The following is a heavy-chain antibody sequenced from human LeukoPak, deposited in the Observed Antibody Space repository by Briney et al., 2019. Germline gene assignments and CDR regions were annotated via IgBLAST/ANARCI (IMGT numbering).Heavy chain of an antibody. D-gene: IGHD5-18*01. J-gene: IGHJ4*02. Sequence: SETLSLTCTVSGGSISSYYWSWIRQPPGKGLEWIGYIYYSGSTYYNPSLKSRVTISVDTSKNQFSLKLSSVTAADTAVYYCAREGYSYGSVDYWGQGTLVTVSS. CDR3: AREGYSYGSVDY. V-gene: IGHV4-59*12. CDR2: IYYSGST. CDR1: GGSISSYY.